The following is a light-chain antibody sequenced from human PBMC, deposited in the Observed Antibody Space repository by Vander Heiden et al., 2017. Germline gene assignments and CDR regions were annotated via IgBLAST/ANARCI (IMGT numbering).Light chain of an antibody. V-gene: IGKV3-20*01. Sequence: EIVLTQSPGTLSLSPGERATLSCRASQSVSSSFLAWYQQKPGQAPRLLIYGASSRATGIPDRFSGSGYGTDFTLTISRREPEDFAVYYCQDHGHSPPWTFGQGTKVEIK. CDR2: GAS. CDR1: QSVSSSF. CDR3: QDHGHSPPWT. J-gene: IGKJ1*01.